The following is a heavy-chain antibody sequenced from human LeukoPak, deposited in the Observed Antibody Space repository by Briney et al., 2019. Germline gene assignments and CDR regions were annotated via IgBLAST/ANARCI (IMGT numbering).Heavy chain of an antibody. CDR3: ARGPYSYDSSGAFDI. V-gene: IGHV4-39*01. D-gene: IGHD3-22*01. CDR2: IYYSGST. Sequence: SETLSLTCTVSGDSISSSTFYWGWIRQPPGKGLEWIGSIYYSGSTYYNPSLKSRVTISLDTSKNQFSLKLTSVTAADTAVYFCARGPYSYDSSGAFDIWGQGTMVTVSS. J-gene: IGHJ3*02. CDR1: GDSISSSTFY.